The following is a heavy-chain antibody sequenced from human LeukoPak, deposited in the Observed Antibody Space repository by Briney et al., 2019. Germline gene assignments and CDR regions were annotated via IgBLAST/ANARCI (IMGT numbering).Heavy chain of an antibody. J-gene: IGHJ4*02. D-gene: IGHD3-22*01. CDR2: ISGSGGST. CDR3: AKDQKDYYDSSGYI. Sequence: PGGSLRLSCAASGFTFSSYAMSWVRQAPGKGLEWVSAISGSGGSTYYADSVKGRFTISRDNSKNTLYLQMNSLRVEDTAVYYCAKDQKDYYDSSGYIWGQGTLVTVSS. V-gene: IGHV3-23*01. CDR1: GFTFSSYA.